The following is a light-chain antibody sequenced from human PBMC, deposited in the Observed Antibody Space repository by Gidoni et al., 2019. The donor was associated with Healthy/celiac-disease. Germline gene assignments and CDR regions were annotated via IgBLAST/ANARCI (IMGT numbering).Light chain of an antibody. V-gene: IGLV1-36*01. CDR3: AACDDSLNGYV. Sequence: QSVLTQPPSVSEAPRQRVTISCSGSISHLVINAVNWYQHIPVQAPKLLIYYDDLLPSGVSDRFSGSKSGTFASLALSGLQSEYDADYSCAACDDSLNGYVFGTGTKVTVL. J-gene: IGLJ1*01. CDR2: YDD. CDR1: ISHLVINA.